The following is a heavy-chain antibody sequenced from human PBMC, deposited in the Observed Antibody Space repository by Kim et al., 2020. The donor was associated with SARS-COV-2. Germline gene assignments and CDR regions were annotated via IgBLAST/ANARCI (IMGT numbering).Heavy chain of an antibody. Sequence: SETLSLTCTVSGGSISSSSYYWGWIRQPPGKGLEWIGSIYYSGSTYYNPSLKSRVTISVDTSKNQFSLKLSSVTAADTAVYYCARQGRTKLHAVFELWGHGTLVTVSS. J-gene: IGHJ2*01. V-gene: IGHV4-39*01. CDR3: ARQGRTKLHAVFEL. CDR1: GGSISSSSYY. CDR2: IYYSGST. D-gene: IGHD2-15*01.